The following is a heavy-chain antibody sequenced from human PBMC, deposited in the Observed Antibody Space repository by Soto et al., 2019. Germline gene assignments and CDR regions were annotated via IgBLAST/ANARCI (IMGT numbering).Heavy chain of an antibody. CDR3: ASFLYDFWSGYLGIYGMDV. CDR2: ISSSSSYI. CDR1: GFTFSSYS. V-gene: IGHV3-21*01. D-gene: IGHD3-3*01. J-gene: IGHJ6*02. Sequence: EVQLVESGGGLVKPGGSLRLSCAASGFTFSSYSMNWVRQAPGKGLEWVSSISSSSSYIYYADSVKGRFTISRDNAKNSLYLQMNSLRAEDTAVYYCASFLYDFWSGYLGIYGMDVWGQGTTVTVSS.